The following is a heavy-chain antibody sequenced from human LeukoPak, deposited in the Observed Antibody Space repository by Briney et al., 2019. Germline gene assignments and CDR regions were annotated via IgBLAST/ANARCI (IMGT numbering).Heavy chain of an antibody. CDR1: GATFSSYA. CDR3: ARARDGYDFLFDY. V-gene: IGHV1-69*13. Sequence: ASVKVSCKASGATFSSYAISWVRQAPGQGLEWMGGIIPIFGTANYAQKFQGRVTITADESTSTAYMELSSLRSEDTAVYYCARARDGYDFLFDYWGQGTLVTVSS. D-gene: IGHD3-3*01. J-gene: IGHJ4*02. CDR2: IIPIFGTA.